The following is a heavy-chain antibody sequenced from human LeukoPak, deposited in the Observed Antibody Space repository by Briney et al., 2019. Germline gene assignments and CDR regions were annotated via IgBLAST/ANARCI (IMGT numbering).Heavy chain of an antibody. Sequence: GGSLRLSCAASGFTFSSSAMSWVRQAPGKGLEWVSSISGSGSNTYYADSVKGRFTISRDNSKNTLYLQMNSLRAEDTAVYYCAKPPYSGSYFKRGDYFDYWGQGTLVTVSS. CDR3: AKPPYSGSYFKRGDYFDY. D-gene: IGHD1-26*01. J-gene: IGHJ4*02. V-gene: IGHV3-23*01. CDR1: GFTFSSSA. CDR2: ISGSGSNT.